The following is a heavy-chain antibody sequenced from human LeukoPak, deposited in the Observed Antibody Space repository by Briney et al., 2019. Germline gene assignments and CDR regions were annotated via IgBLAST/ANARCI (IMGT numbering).Heavy chain of an antibody. D-gene: IGHD2-8*01. Sequence: GGSLRLSCAASGFTFSSYWMSWVRQAPGKGLEWVANIKKDGSEKYYVDSVKGRFTISRDNAKNSLYLQMNSLRAEDTGVYYCARNYFTNYPGYFDHWGQGTLVTVSS. CDR1: GFTFSSYW. CDR2: IKKDGSEK. V-gene: IGHV3-7*01. CDR3: ARNYFTNYPGYFDH. J-gene: IGHJ4*02.